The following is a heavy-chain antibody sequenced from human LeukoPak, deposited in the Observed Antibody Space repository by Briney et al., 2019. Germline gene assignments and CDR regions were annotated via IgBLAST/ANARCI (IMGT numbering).Heavy chain of an antibody. J-gene: IGHJ4*02. CDR2: IYYSGST. D-gene: IGHD6-13*01. V-gene: IGHV4-59*01. CDR3: ARVPYSSSWVDY. CDR1: GGSISSYY. Sequence: SETLSLTCTVSGGSISSYYWSWIRQPPGKGLEWIGYIYYSGSTNYNPSLKSRVTISVDTSKNQFSLKLSSVTAADTAVYYCARVPYSSSWVDYWGQGTLVTVSS.